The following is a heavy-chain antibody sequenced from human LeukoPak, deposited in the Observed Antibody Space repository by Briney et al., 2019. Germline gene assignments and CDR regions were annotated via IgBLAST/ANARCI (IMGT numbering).Heavy chain of an antibody. J-gene: IGHJ4*02. CDR1: GFTFSSYG. CDR3: AKDLERTLDY. CDR2: ISYDGSNK. D-gene: IGHD1-1*01. Sequence: PGRSLRLSCAASGFTFSSYGMHWVRRAPGKGLEWVAVISYDGSNKYYADSVKGRFTISRDNSKNTLYLQMNSLRAEDTAVYYCAKDLERTLDYWGQGTLVTVSS. V-gene: IGHV3-30*18.